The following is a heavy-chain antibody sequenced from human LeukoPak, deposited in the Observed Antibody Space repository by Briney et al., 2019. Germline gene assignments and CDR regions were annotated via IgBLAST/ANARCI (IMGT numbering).Heavy chain of an antibody. CDR3: TRRSEGIAAAGTQYYYGMDV. CDR1: GFTFTDYA. CDR2: ISAGGSNT. Sequence: GGSLRLSCAASGFTFTDYAMTWVRQAPGRGLEWVSAISAGGSNTYYADSVKGRFTISRDNSKNILSLQMNSLKTEDTAVYYCTRRSEGIAAAGTQYYYGMDVWGQGTTVTVSS. V-gene: IGHV3-23*01. J-gene: IGHJ6*02. D-gene: IGHD6-13*01.